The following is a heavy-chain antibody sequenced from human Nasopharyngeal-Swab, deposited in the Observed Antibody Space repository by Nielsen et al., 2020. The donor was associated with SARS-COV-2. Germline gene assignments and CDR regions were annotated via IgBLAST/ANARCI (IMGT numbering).Heavy chain of an antibody. CDR2: ISYSGST. CDR1: GGSISTTNSN. V-gene: IGHV4-39*07. J-gene: IGHJ5*02. Sequence: GSLRLSCTVSGGSISTTNSNWAWIRQSPGKGLQCTGTISYSGSTYYKPSLNSRVTITLDTSKNQFFLRLSSVTAADTAVYYCARDLGYAFTGRGVNWFDPWGQGTLVTVSS. CDR3: ARDLGYAFTGRGVNWFDP. D-gene: IGHD2-8*02.